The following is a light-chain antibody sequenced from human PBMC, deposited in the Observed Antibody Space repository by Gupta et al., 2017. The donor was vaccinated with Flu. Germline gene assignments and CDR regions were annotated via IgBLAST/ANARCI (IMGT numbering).Light chain of an antibody. V-gene: IGLV3-1*01. Sequence: STGQTASITCSCDKLGDTSACWSQQKPGQSPVLVLYQDSKRPAGIPERFSGSNSGNTATLTISGTQAMAEADYSCQAWDSRTQAFGTGTRV. CDR3: QAWDSRTQA. CDR2: QDS. J-gene: IGLJ1*01. CDR1: KLGDTS.